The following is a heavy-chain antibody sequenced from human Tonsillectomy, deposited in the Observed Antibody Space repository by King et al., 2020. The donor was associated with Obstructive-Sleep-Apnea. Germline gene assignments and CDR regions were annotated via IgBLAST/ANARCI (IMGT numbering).Heavy chain of an antibody. CDR1: GFSFSSYW. Sequence: VQLVESGGGLVQPGGSLRLSCAASGFSFSSYWMSWVRQAPGKGLEWVANIKQEGSEKYYVDSVKGRFTISRDNAKDSLCLQLNSLRAEDTAVYYCARDQGDFDYWGQGTLVTVSS. V-gene: IGHV3-7*01. CDR2: IKQEGSEK. CDR3: ARDQGDFDY. J-gene: IGHJ4*02.